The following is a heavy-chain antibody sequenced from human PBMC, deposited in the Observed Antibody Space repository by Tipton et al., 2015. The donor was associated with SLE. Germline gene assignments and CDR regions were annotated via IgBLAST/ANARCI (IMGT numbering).Heavy chain of an antibody. CDR1: DYSVTSNNW. J-gene: IGHJ4*02. CDR3: ARQLYSSSGFFDS. D-gene: IGHD6-6*01. CDR2: IHYGGDI. Sequence: TLSLTCAVSDYSVTSNNWWAWIRQPPGKGLEWIGYIHYGGDIYYNPSLKSGVTLSLDTSLNQFSLRLTSVTAEDTAIYYCARQLYSSSGFFDSWGQGTLVTVSS. V-gene: IGHV4-28*02.